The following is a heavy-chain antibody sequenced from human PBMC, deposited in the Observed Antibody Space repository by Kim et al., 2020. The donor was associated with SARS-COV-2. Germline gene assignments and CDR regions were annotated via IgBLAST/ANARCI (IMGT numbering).Heavy chain of an antibody. CDR3: ARESPYSSSWYDY. Sequence: ASVKVSCKASGYTFTGYYMHWVRQAPGQGLEWMGWINPNSGGTNYAQKFQGRVTMTRDTSISTAYMELSRLRSDDTAVCYCARESPYSSSWYDYWGQGTLVTVSS. CDR2: INPNSGGT. D-gene: IGHD6-13*01. CDR1: GYTFTGYY. V-gene: IGHV1-2*02. J-gene: IGHJ4*02.